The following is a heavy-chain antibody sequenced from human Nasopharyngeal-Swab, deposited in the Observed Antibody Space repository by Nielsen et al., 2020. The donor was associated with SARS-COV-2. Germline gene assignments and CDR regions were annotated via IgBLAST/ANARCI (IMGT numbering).Heavy chain of an antibody. Sequence: ASVKVSCKASGGTFSSYAISWVRQAPGQRLEWMGWINAGNGNTKYSQKFQGRVTITRDTSASTAYMELSSLRSEDTAVYYCARGPIRTRNWFDPWGQGTLVTVSS. V-gene: IGHV1-3*01. CDR2: INAGNGNT. J-gene: IGHJ5*02. CDR3: ARGPIRTRNWFDP. D-gene: IGHD2-2*01. CDR1: GGTFSSYA.